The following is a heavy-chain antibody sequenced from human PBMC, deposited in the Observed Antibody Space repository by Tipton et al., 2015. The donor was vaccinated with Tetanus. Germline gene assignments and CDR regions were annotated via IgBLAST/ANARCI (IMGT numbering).Heavy chain of an antibody. V-gene: IGHV4-39*01. CDR1: SVSIADNTNY. D-gene: IGHD3-3*01. Sequence: TLSLTCTVSSVSIADNTNYWGWIRQPPGKGLEWIGSIHSSGDTYSNPSLKSRVTMSVDTSRNQFSLRLSSVTAADTAEYYCARHNSGYFTFFDSWGQGILVTVSS. CDR3: ARHNSGYFTFFDS. CDR2: IHSSGDT. J-gene: IGHJ4*02.